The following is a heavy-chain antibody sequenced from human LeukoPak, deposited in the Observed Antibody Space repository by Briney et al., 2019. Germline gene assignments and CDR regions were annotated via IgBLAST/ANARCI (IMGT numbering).Heavy chain of an antibody. D-gene: IGHD2-2*01. CDR2: IKQDGSEK. CDR3: VSGVSSTSCYVDY. Sequence: GGSLRLSCAASGFTFSTYWMTWVRQAPGKGLEWVANIKQDGSEKYFVDSVKGRFTISRDNANNSLYLQMNSLRAEDTAVYYCVSGVSSTSCYVDYWGQGTLVTVSS. V-gene: IGHV3-7*01. J-gene: IGHJ4*02. CDR1: GFTFSTYW.